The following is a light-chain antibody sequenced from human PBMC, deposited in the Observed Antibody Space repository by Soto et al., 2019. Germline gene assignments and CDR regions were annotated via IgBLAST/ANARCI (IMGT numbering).Light chain of an antibody. CDR2: EVS. CDR1: SSDVGAYDY. CDR3: SSFAGITNLL. V-gene: IGLV2-8*01. Sequence: QSALTQPPSASGSPGQSVTISCTGTSSDVGAYDYVSWYQQHPGKAPKLMIYEVSQRPSGVPDRFSGSKSGSTASLTISGLPAEDEGDYYCSSFAGITNLLFGGGTKLTVL. J-gene: IGLJ2*01.